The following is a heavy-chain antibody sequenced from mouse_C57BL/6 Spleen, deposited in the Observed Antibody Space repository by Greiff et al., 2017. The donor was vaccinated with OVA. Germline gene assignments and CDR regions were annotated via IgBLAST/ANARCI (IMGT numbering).Heavy chain of an antibody. V-gene: IGHV5-4*01. Sequence: EVKLVESGGGLVKPGGSLKLSCAASGFTFSSYAMSWVRQTPEKRLEWVATISDGGSYTYYPDNVKGRFTISRDNAKNNLYLQMSHLKSEDTAMYYCAREDYDYDVAYWGQGTLVTVSA. D-gene: IGHD2-4*01. CDR2: ISDGGSYT. J-gene: IGHJ3*01. CDR1: GFTFSSYA. CDR3: AREDYDYDVAY.